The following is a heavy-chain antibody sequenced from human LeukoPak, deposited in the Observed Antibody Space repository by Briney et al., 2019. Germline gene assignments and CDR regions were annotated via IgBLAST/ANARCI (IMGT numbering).Heavy chain of an antibody. J-gene: IGHJ4*02. CDR2: IHDSRRT. V-gene: IGHV4-59*08. D-gene: IGHD5-24*01. Sequence: SETLSLTCTVSGVSISNYDWSWIRQSPEKGLEWIGYIHDSRRTNYNPSLKSPVTISVDPSKNPFSLKLCSVTAADPAVYSCATLPAAAGRSLHFFYWGQGTLVTVSS. CDR3: ATLPAAAGRSLHFFY. CDR1: GVSISNYD.